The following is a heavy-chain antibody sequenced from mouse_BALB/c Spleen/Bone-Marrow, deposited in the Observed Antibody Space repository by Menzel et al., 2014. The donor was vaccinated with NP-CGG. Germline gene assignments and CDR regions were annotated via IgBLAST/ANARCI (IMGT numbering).Heavy chain of an antibody. CDR2: ISYTGST. V-gene: IGHV3-8*02. CDR1: GDSITSGY. CDR3: ARDYGSSFDY. Sequence: EVQVVESGPSLVKPSQTLSLTCSVTGDSITSGYWNWIRKFPGNKFEYMGYISYTGSTYYNPSLQSRISITRDTSKNQYYPQLDSVTTEDTATYYCARDYGSSFDYWGQGTTLTVSS. D-gene: IGHD1-1*01. J-gene: IGHJ2*01.